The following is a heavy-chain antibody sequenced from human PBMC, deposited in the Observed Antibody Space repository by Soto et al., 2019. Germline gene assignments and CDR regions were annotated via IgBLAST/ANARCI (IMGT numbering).Heavy chain of an antibody. D-gene: IGHD2-2*01. J-gene: IGHJ6*02. V-gene: IGHV1-46*01. CDR2: INPSGGIT. CDR3: ARGISTTRYYYYYGMDV. CDR1: GYTLTRYY. Sequence: GASAKVSCKASGYTLTRYYLHWVRQAPGQGPEWMGIINPSGGITNDAQKFQDRVTMTSDTSTSTVYMELSSLRSEDTAVYYCARGISTTRYYYYYGMDVWGQGPTVTVSS.